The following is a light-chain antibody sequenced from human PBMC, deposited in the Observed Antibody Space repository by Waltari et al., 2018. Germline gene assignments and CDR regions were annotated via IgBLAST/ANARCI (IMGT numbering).Light chain of an antibody. V-gene: IGLV2-14*01. CDR1: ASDIGGYNY. CDR2: EST. J-gene: IGLJ1*01. CDR3: SSYTNTNTLDV. Sequence: QSALTQPASVSGSPGQSITISCTGTASDIGGYNYVSWYQQHPGSAPRLLIFESTNRPSGVAERFSGSKSGNTASLTISGLQAADEADYYCSSYTNTNTLDVFGTGTKVSVL.